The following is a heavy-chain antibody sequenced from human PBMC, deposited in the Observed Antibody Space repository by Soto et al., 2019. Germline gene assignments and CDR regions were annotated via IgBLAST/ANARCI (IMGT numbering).Heavy chain of an antibody. CDR3: ARGGEIFGVVISPFDY. V-gene: IGHV4-34*01. CDR1: GGSFSGYY. CDR2: INHSGST. J-gene: IGHJ4*02. D-gene: IGHD3-3*01. Sequence: PSETLSLTCAVYGGSFSGYYWSWIRQPPGKGLEWIGEINHSGSTNYNPSLKSRVTISVDTSKNQFSLKLSSVTAADTAVYYCARGGEIFGVVISPFDYWGQGTLVTVSS.